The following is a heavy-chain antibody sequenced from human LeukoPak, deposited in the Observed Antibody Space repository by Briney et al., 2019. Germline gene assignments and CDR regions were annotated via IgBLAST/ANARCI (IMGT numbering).Heavy chain of an antibody. CDR2: ISGSGGST. V-gene: IGHV3-23*01. D-gene: IGHD4-11*01. CDR1: GFTFSSYA. J-gene: IGHJ4*02. CDR3: AKVVRGMTTVTLPNDY. Sequence: GGSLRLSCAASGFTFSSYAMSWVRQAPGKGLEWVSAISGSGGSTYYADSVKGWITISRDNSKNTLYLQTNSLRAEDTAVYYCAKVVRGMTTVTLPNDYWGQGTLVTVSS.